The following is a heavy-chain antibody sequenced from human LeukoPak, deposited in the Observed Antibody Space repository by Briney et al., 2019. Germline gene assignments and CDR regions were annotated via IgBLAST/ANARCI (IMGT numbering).Heavy chain of an antibody. D-gene: IGHD3-10*02. CDR1: GGSFSGYY. CDR2: INHSGST. V-gene: IGHV4-34*01. J-gene: IGHJ6*03. Sequence: TSETLSLTCAVYGGSFSGYYWSWIRQPPGKGLEWIGEINHSGSTNYNPSLKSRVTISVDTSKNQFSLQLSSVTAADTAVYYCARLFQYYYYYYYMDVWGKGTTVTVSS. CDR3: ARLFQYYYYYYYMDV.